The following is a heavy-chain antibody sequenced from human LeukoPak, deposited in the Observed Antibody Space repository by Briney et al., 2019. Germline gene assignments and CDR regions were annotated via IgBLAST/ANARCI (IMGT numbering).Heavy chain of an antibody. CDR2: MYSSGST. CDR3: ARREGSSWYWDY. D-gene: IGHD6-13*01. J-gene: IGHJ4*02. Sequence: SETLSLTCTVSGGSISSSSYYWGWIRQPPGKGLEWIGSMYSSGSTNYNPSLKSRVTISVDTSKNQFSLKLSSVTAADTAVYYCARREGSSWYWDYWGQGTLVTVSS. V-gene: IGHV4-39*07. CDR1: GGSISSSSYY.